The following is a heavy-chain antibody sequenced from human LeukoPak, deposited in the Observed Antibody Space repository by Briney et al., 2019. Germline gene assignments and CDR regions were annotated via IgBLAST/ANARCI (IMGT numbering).Heavy chain of an antibody. CDR1: GFTFSSYG. D-gene: IGHD6-13*01. CDR3: ARRAAALDAFDI. J-gene: IGHJ3*02. CDR2: INQDESEK. Sequence: PGGSLRLSCAASGFTFSSYGTSWVRQAPGKGLEWVANINQDESEKYYVDSVKGRFTISRDNAKNTLYLQMNSLRAEDTAVYYCARRAAALDAFDIWGQGTMVTVSS. V-gene: IGHV3-7*01.